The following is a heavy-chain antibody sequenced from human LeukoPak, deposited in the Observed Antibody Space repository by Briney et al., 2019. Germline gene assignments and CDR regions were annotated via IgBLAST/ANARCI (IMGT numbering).Heavy chain of an antibody. Sequence: PGGSLRLSCAASGFTFSSYAKHWVRQAPGKGLEWVAVISYDGSNKYYADSVKGRFTISRDNSKNTLYLQMNSLRAEDTAVYYCARERTATVLFDYWGQGTLVTVSS. V-gene: IGHV3-30-3*01. CDR2: ISYDGSNK. J-gene: IGHJ4*02. D-gene: IGHD2-21*02. CDR1: GFTFSSYA. CDR3: ARERTATVLFDY.